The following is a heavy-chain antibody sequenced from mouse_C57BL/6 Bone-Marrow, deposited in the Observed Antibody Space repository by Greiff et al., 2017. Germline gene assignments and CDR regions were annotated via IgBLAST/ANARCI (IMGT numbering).Heavy chain of an antibody. D-gene: IGHD3-1*01. Sequence: EVQLQQSVAELVRPGASVKLSCTASGFNIKNTYMPWVKQRPEQGLEWIGDIYPTSGRTNYNEKFKSKAILTVDTSSNTAYMQLISLTAEDSAVLYYARSGPLRRSFDYWGQGTTLTVSA. CDR1: GFNIKNTY. CDR2: IYPTSGRT. CDR3: ARSGPLRRSFDY. V-gene: IGHV14-3*01. J-gene: IGHJ2*01.